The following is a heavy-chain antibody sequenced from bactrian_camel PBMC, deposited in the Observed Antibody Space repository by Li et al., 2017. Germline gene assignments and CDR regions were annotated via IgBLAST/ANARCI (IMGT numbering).Heavy chain of an antibody. CDR3: AATFDNALSTSPSDFSF. J-gene: IGHJ6*01. CDR2: AGGGSM. Sequence: DVQLVESGGGSVQSGGSLRLSCVASGYTYTSYCMAWFRQSSGKEREGIAAAGGGSMTYADSVKGRFTLSQDNAKNTWYLQMNNLEPEDTAMYYCAATFDNALSTSPSDFSFWGQGTQVTVS. CDR1: GYTYTSYC. V-gene: IGHV3S42*01.